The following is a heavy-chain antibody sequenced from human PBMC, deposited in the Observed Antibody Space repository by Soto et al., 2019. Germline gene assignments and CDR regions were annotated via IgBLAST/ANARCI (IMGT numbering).Heavy chain of an antibody. CDR1: GFTFSDHY. D-gene: IGHD1-26*01. Sequence: EVQLVESGGGLVQPGGSLRLSCAASGFTFSDHYMDWVRQAPGKGLGWVGRTRNKANSYTTEYAASVKGRFTISRDDSKNSLYLQMNSLKTEDTAVYYCARVVSSGSYSGLDYWGQGTLVTVSS. J-gene: IGHJ4*02. V-gene: IGHV3-72*01. CDR2: TRNKANSYTT. CDR3: ARVVSSGSYSGLDY.